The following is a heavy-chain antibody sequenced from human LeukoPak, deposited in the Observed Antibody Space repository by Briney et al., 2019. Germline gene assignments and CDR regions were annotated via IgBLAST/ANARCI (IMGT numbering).Heavy chain of an antibody. J-gene: IGHJ3*01. D-gene: IGHD6-19*01. CDR3: ARHTSGWHDAFDL. CDR2: IYYSGST. CDR1: GGSISSSSYY. V-gene: IGHV4-39*01. Sequence: SETLSLTCTVSGGSISSSSYYWGWIRQPPGKGLEWIGSIYYSGSTYYNPSLKSRVTISVDTSKSQFSLRLSSVTAADTAVYYCARHTSGWHDAFDLWGQGTMVTVSS.